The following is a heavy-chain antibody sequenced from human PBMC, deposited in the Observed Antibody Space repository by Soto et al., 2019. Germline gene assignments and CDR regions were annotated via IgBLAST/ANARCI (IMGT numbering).Heavy chain of an antibody. D-gene: IGHD2-2*01. CDR3: AREKRCSSTSCFLNYYYYGMDV. V-gene: IGHV4-61*01. CDR2: IYYSGST. Sequence: QVQLQESGPGLVKPSETLSLTCTVSGGSVSSGSYYWSWIRLPPGKGLEWIGYIYYSGSTNYNPSLKSRVTISVDTSKNQFSLKLSSVTAADTAVYYCAREKRCSSTSCFLNYYYYGMDVWGQGTTVTVSS. CDR1: GGSVSSGSYY. J-gene: IGHJ6*02.